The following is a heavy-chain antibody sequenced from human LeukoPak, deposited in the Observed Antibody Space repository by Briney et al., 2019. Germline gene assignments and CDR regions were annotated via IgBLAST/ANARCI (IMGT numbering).Heavy chain of an antibody. D-gene: IGHD6-19*01. V-gene: IGHV3-11*01. Sequence: PGGSLRLSCAASGFTFSDFYMAWIRQAPGKGLEWVSYISGSGNIIYYADSVMGRFTISRDNAKNSLYLQINSLRADDTAVYYCAREPATYSSDWWGGSDSWGQGTLVTVSS. CDR2: ISGSGNII. CDR3: AREPATYSSDWWGGSDS. CDR1: GFTFSDFY. J-gene: IGHJ4*02.